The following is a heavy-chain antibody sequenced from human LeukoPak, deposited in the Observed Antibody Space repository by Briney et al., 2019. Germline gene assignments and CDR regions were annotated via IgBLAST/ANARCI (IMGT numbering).Heavy chain of an antibody. D-gene: IGHD3-22*01. CDR2: INAGNGNT. J-gene: IGHJ4*02. CDR3: ARGYDSSGPNDY. V-gene: IGHV1-3*01. Sequence: ASVKVSCKASGYTFTSYAMRWVRQAPGQRLEWMGWINAGNGNTKYSQKFQGRVTITRDTSASTAYMELSSLRSEDTAVYYCARGYDSSGPNDYWGQGTLVTVSS. CDR1: GYTFTSYA.